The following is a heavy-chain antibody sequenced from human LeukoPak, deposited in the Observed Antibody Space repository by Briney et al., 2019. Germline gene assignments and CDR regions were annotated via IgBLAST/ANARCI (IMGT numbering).Heavy chain of an antibody. V-gene: IGHV3-66*01. CDR2: FYSGDTT. CDR1: GFTVSSTC. Sequence: GGSLRLSCAASGFTVSSTCMSWVRQAPGKGLEWVSVFYSGDTTYYADSVKGRFTISRDNSKNMLYLQMNSLRAEDTAVYYCARRLLAGYYEFWGQGTLVTVSS. D-gene: IGHD3-9*01. CDR3: ARRLLAGYYEF. J-gene: IGHJ4*02.